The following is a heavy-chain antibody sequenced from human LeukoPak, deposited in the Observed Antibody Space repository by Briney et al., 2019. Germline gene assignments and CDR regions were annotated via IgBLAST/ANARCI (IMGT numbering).Heavy chain of an antibody. CDR2: IYYSGST. J-gene: IGHJ4*02. CDR1: GGSISSSSYY. Sequence: PSETLSLTCTVSGGSISSSSYYWGWIRQPPGKGLEWIGSIYYSGSTYYNPSLKSRVTISVDTSKNQFSLKLSSVTAADTAVYYCARQGWLQLRGYFDYWGQGTLVTVSS. CDR3: ARQGWLQLRGYFDY. D-gene: IGHD5-24*01. V-gene: IGHV4-39*01.